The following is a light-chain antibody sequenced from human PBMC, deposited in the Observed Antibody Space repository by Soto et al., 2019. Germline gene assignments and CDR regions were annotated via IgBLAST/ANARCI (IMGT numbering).Light chain of an antibody. CDR2: AAS. J-gene: IGKJ1*01. CDR3: QQLNSYPRT. V-gene: IGKV1-9*01. CDR1: QGISSY. Sequence: DIQLTQSPSFLSASVGDRVTITCRASQGISSYLAWYQQKPGKAPKLLIYAASTLQSGVPSRFSGSGSGTEFTLTISSLQPEDFATYSCQQLNSYPRTFGQGTQVEIK.